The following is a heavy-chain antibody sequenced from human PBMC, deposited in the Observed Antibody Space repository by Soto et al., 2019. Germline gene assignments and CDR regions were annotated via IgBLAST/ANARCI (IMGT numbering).Heavy chain of an antibody. J-gene: IGHJ6*02. CDR3: ASNRRGYYYYGMDV. V-gene: IGHV1-69*13. Sequence: GASVKVSCKASGGTFSSYAISWVRQAPGQGLEWMGGIIPIFGTANYAQKFQGRVTITADESTSTAYMELSSLRSEDTAVYYCASNRRGYYYYGMDVWGQGTTVTVSS. CDR1: GGTFSSYA. CDR2: IIPIFGTA.